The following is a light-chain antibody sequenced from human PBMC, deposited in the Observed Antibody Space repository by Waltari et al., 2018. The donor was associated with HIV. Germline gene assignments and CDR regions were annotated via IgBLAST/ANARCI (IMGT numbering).Light chain of an antibody. CDR3: AAWDDRLSGL. CDR1: SSNIGLYH. Sequence: QSVLTQPPSASGTPGQRVTISCSGGSSNIGLYHVYWYQQFPGTAPKLLIYRDNHRPPGFPDRFSGSKSGTSASLVISGLRSEDEADYYCAAWDDRLSGLFGGGTKVTVL. CDR2: RDN. V-gene: IGLV1-47*01. J-gene: IGLJ2*01.